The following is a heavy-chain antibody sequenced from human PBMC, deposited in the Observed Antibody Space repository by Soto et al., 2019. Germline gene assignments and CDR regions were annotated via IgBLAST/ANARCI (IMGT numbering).Heavy chain of an antibody. J-gene: IGHJ5*02. Sequence: GGSLRLSCAASGFTFGNYAMTWVRQAPGKGLEWVSSISGSGGTTYYADSVKGRFTISRDTSKNTLYLQMSSLRAEDTAVYYCAKSGYISSGTMGMKRWLVPWGQGTLVTVSS. CDR2: ISGSGGTT. CDR1: GFTFGNYA. CDR3: AKSGYISSGTMGMKRWLVP. D-gene: IGHD6-19*01. V-gene: IGHV3-23*01.